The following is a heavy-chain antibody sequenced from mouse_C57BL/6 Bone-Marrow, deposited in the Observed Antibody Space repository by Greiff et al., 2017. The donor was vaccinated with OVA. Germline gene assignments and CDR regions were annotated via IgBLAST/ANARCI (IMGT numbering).Heavy chain of an antibody. CDR1: GFTFSNYW. D-gene: IGHD1-1*01. Sequence: EVKLLESGGGLVQPGGSMKLSCVASGFTFSNYWMNWVRQSPEKGLEWVAQIRLKSDNYATHYAESVKGRFTISRDDSKSSVYLQMNNLRAEDTGIYYCTNLSFITTVYYFDYWGQGTTLTVSS. J-gene: IGHJ2*01. CDR3: TNLSFITTVYYFDY. CDR2: IRLKSDNYAT. V-gene: IGHV6-3*01.